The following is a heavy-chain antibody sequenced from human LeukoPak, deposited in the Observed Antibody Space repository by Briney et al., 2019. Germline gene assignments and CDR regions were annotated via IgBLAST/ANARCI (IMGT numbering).Heavy chain of an antibody. V-gene: IGHV3-23*01. CDR2: ISGSGGNT. Sequence: GGSLRLSCAASGFIFTNYGMSWARQAPGKGLEWVSAISGSGGNTYYADSVRGRFTISRDNSNNTIYLPMNSRRVDDTAVYYRAKDRIGPVRGVITLWGQGTLVTVSS. CDR3: AKDRIGPVRGVITL. CDR1: GFIFTNYG. J-gene: IGHJ4*02. D-gene: IGHD3-10*01.